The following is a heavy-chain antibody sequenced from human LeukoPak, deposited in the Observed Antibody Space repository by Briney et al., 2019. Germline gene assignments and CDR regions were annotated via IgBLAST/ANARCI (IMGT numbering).Heavy chain of an antibody. Sequence: PGGSLRLSCAASGFTFSSYSMNWVRQAPGKGLEWVSSISSSSSYIYYADSVKGRFTISRDNAKNSLYLQMNSLRAEDTAVYYCARAQLPEETGDLGSYGYWGQGTLVTVSS. V-gene: IGHV3-21*01. CDR3: ARAQLPEETGDLGSYGY. CDR1: GFTFSSYS. J-gene: IGHJ4*02. D-gene: IGHD1-1*01. CDR2: ISSSSSYI.